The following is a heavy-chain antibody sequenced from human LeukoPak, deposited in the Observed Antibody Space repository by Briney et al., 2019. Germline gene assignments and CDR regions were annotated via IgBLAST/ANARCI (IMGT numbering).Heavy chain of an antibody. CDR2: IKQDGSET. D-gene: IGHD5-12*01. CDR1: GFTFSRYW. J-gene: IGHJ4*02. V-gene: IGHV3-7*01. Sequence: GGSLRLSCAASGFTFSRYWMTWVRQAPGKGLEWVANIKQDGSETYYVDAVKGRFTISGDNAKNSLYLQMNSLRVDDTAVYFCARGRYSGYMYYFDYWGQGTLVTVSS. CDR3: ARGRYSGYMYYFDY.